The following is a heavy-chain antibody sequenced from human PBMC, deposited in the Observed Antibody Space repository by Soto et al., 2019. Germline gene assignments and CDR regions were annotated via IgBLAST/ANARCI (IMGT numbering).Heavy chain of an antibody. CDR2: IYYSGST. D-gene: IGHD4-17*01. Sequence: SETLSLTCTVSGGSISSSSYYWGWIRHPPGKGLEWIGSIYYSGSTYYNPSLKSRVTISVDTSKNQFSLKLSSVTAADTAVYYCAREVTTGGYYYYYYGMDVWDQGTTVTVSS. J-gene: IGHJ6*02. CDR1: GGSISSSSYY. V-gene: IGHV4-39*01. CDR3: AREVTTGGYYYYYYGMDV.